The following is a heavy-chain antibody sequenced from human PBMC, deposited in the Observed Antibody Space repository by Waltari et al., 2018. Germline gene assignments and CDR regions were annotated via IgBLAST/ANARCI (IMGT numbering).Heavy chain of an antibody. Sequence: QLQLQESGPGLVKPSETLSLTCTVSGGYISSSSYYWGWIRQPPGKGLEWIGSIYYSGSTYSNPSLKSRVTISVDTSKNQFSLKLSSVTAADTAVYYCARGTVGATPLDYWGQGTLVTVSS. V-gene: IGHV4-39*01. J-gene: IGHJ4*02. CDR2: IYYSGST. D-gene: IGHD1-26*01. CDR1: GGYISSSSYY. CDR3: ARGTVGATPLDY.